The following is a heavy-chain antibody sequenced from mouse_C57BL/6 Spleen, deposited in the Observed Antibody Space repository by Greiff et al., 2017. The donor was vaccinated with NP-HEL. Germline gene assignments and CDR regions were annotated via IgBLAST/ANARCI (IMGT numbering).Heavy chain of an antibody. D-gene: IGHD2-2*01. CDR3: ASGGLRRDYYAMDY. CDR2: ISYDGSN. Sequence: EVQLQQSGPGLVKPSQSLSLTCSVTGYSITRGYYWNWIRQFPGNKLEWMGYISYDGSNNYNPSLKNRISITRDTSKNQFFLKLNSVTTEDTATYYCASGGLRRDYYAMDYWGQGTSVTVSS. V-gene: IGHV3-6*01. J-gene: IGHJ4*01. CDR1: GYSITRGYY.